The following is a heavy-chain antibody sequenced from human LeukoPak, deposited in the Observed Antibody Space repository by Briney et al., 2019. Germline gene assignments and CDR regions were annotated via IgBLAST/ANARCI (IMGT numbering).Heavy chain of an antibody. D-gene: IGHD1-20*01. CDR3: ARELITKADAFDI. V-gene: IGHV4-4*07. Sequence: SETLSLTCTVSGGPISSYYWSWIRQPPGKGLEWIGRFYARGNTNYNPSLKSRVTMSVDTSKNQLSLKLTSVTAADTAVYYCARELITKADAFDIWGQGTMVTVSS. CDR1: GGPISSYY. J-gene: IGHJ3*02. CDR2: FYARGNT.